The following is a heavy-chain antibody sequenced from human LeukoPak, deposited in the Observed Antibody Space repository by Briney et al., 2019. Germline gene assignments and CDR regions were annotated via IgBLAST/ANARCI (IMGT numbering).Heavy chain of an antibody. D-gene: IGHD1-26*01. V-gene: IGHV1-3*01. CDR3: ASHRWEHRPYYFDY. CDR1: GYTFTSYA. Sequence: ASVKVSCKASGYTFTSYAMHWVRQAPGQRLEWMGWINAGNGNTKYSQKFQGKVTITRDTSASTAYMELSSLRSEDTAVYYCASHRWEHRPYYFDYWGQGTLVTVSS. J-gene: IGHJ4*02. CDR2: INAGNGNT.